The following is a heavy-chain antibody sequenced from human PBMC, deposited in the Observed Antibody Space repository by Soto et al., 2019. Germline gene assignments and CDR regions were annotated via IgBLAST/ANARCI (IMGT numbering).Heavy chain of an antibody. CDR3: AKAASYYYYMDV. Sequence: GGSLRLSCAASGFTFDDYAMHWVRQAPGKGLEWVSGISWNSGSIGYADSVRGRFTISRDNAKNSLYLQMNSLRAEDTALYYCAKAASYYYYMDVWGKGTTVTVSS. CDR2: ISWNSGSI. CDR1: GFTFDDYA. V-gene: IGHV3-9*01. J-gene: IGHJ6*03.